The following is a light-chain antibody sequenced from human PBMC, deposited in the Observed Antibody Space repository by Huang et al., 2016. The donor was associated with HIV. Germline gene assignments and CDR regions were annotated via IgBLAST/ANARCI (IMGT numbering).Light chain of an antibody. CDR1: QSVSSRY. CDR2: DAS. V-gene: IGKV3D-20*01. J-gene: IGKJ4*01. CDR3: QKYGSSPT. Sequence: EIVLTQSPATLSLSPGERATLSCGASQSVSSRYLAWYQQKPGLAPRLLIYDASSSANGIPDRFSGSGSVTDFTLTSSRLEPEDFAVYYCQKYGSSPTFGGGTKVEIK.